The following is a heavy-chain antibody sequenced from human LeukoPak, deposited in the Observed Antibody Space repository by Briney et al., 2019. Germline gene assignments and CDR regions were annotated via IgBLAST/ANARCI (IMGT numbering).Heavy chain of an antibody. CDR1: RFTFITAW. D-gene: IGHD1-26*01. Sequence: PGGSLTLSCAASRFTFITAWMRWLRQAPGQGRVWVARIKSEGDGATTDYAAPMKGRFTISRDDSKKTLYLKMNSPKAEDTAIYYCNTVIVGGGFWGQGTLVTVSS. CDR2: IKSEGDGATT. CDR3: NTVIVGGGF. V-gene: IGHV3-15*01. J-gene: IGHJ4*02.